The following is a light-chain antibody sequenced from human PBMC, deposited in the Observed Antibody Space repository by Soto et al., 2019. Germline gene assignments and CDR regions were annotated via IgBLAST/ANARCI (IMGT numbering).Light chain of an antibody. J-gene: IGKJ2*01. CDR2: DAS. CDR3: QQRSNWPPYT. CDR1: QSVRSD. Sequence: EIVLTQSPATLSLSPGERATLSCRASQSVRSDLAWYQQKTGQAPRLLIYDASNRATGIPARFSGSGSGTDFTLTIISLEPEDFSVYYCQQRSNWPPYTFGQGTKLEIK. V-gene: IGKV3-11*01.